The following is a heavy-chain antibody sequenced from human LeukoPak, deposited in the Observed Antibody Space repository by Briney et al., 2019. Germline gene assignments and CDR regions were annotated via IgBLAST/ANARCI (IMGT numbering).Heavy chain of an antibody. CDR1: GFTFDDYA. Sequence: GGSLRLSCAASGFTFDDYAMHWVRQAPGKGLEWVSGISWNSGSIGYADSVKGRFTISRDNAKNSLYLQMNSLRAEDTALYYCAKDFGGYYVWGSYRWGYFDYWGQGTLVTVSS. V-gene: IGHV3-9*01. D-gene: IGHD3-16*02. J-gene: IGHJ4*02. CDR3: AKDFGGYYVWGSYRWGYFDY. CDR2: ISWNSGSI.